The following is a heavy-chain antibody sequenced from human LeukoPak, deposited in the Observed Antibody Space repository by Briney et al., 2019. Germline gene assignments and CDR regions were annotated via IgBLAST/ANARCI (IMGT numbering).Heavy chain of an antibody. CDR1: GYTFTGYY. J-gene: IGHJ4*02. Sequence: GASVKVSCKASGYTFTGYYMHWVRQAPGQGLEWMGWINPNSGGTNYAQKFQGRVTMTRDTSISTAYMELSRLRSDDTAVYYCARTHYDSSGYYSAQLFDYWGQGTLVTVSS. CDR2: INPNSGGT. D-gene: IGHD3-22*01. CDR3: ARTHYDSSGYYSAQLFDY. V-gene: IGHV1-2*02.